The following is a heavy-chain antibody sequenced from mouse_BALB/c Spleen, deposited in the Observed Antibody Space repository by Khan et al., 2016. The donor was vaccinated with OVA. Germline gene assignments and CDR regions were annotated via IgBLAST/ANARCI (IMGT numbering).Heavy chain of an antibody. Sequence: EVELVESGGGLVQTGGSRKLSCAASGFTFSGFGMHWVRQAPEKGLEWVAYISSDSNTIYYADTVKGRFTISRDNPKNTLILQMTSLRSEDTAMYYCARTGYYYFDYWGQGTTLTVSS. CDR3: ARTGYYYFDY. CDR2: ISSDSNTI. CDR1: GFTFSGFG. J-gene: IGHJ2*01. D-gene: IGHD2-3*01. V-gene: IGHV5-17*02.